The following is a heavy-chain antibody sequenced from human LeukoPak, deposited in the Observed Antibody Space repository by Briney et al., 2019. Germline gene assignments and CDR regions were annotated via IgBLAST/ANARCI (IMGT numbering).Heavy chain of an antibody. D-gene: IGHD6-13*01. CDR2: ISSSSSYI. CDR1: GFTFSSYW. CDR3: AKDTRQLDAFDI. J-gene: IGHJ3*02. V-gene: IGHV3-21*04. Sequence: GGSLRLSCAASGFTFSSYWMSWVRQAPGKGLEWVSSISSSSSYIYYADSVKGRFTISRDNAKNSLYLQMNSLRAEDTAVYYCAKDTRQLDAFDIWGQGTMVTVSS.